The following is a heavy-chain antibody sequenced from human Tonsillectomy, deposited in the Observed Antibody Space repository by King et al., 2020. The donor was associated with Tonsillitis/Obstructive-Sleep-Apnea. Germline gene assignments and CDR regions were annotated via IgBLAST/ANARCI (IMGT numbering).Heavy chain of an antibody. CDR3: VRDDKDGRHLDY. D-gene: IGHD2-15*01. Sequence: VQLVESGAEVKKPGASVKVSCKASGYTFTRNYVHWVRQAPGHGLEWMGIINPSDGITTYAQKFQGRVTMTRDTSTSTVNMELSSLRAEDTAVYYCVRDDKDGRHLDYWGQGSLVSVSS. V-gene: IGHV1-46*01. J-gene: IGHJ4*02. CDR2: INPSDGIT. CDR1: GYTFTRNY.